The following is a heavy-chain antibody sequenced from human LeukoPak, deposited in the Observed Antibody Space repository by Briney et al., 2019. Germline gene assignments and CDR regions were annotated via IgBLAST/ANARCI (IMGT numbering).Heavy chain of an antibody. D-gene: IGHD3-22*01. CDR2: IYYSGST. Sequence: SETLSLTCTVSGGSLSSYYWSWIRQPPGKGLEWIGYIYYSGSTDYNHSLKSRITISVDSSKNQFSLKLSSVTAADTAVYYCARHLDSSGYDAFDIWGQGTMVTVSS. CDR1: GGSLSSYY. CDR3: ARHLDSSGYDAFDI. V-gene: IGHV4-59*08. J-gene: IGHJ3*02.